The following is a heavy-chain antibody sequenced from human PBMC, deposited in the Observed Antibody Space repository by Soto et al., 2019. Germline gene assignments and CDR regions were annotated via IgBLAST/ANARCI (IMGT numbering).Heavy chain of an antibody. J-gene: IGHJ6*02. D-gene: IGHD6-19*01. CDR3: ARDRIAVYYYGMDV. V-gene: IGHV3-48*03. CDR2: ISSSGSTI. Sequence: GGSLRLSCAASGFTFSSYEMNWVRQAPGKGLEWVSYISSSGSTIYYADSVKGRLTISRDNAKNSLYLQMNSLRAEDTAVYYCARDRIAVYYYGMDVWGQGTTVTVSS. CDR1: GFTFSSYE.